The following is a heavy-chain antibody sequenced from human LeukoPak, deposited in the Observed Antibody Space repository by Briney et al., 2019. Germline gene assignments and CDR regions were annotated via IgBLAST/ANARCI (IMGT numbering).Heavy chain of an antibody. CDR1: GGTFSSYA. J-gene: IGHJ3*02. V-gene: IGHV1-69*05. CDR3: ALISPRRAGAFDI. Sequence: SVKVSCKASGGTFSSYAISWVRQAPGQGLEWMGGIIPIFGTANYAQKLQGRVTMTTDTSTSTAYMELRSLRSDDTAVYYCALISPRRAGAFDIWGQGTMVTVSS. CDR2: IIPIFGTA.